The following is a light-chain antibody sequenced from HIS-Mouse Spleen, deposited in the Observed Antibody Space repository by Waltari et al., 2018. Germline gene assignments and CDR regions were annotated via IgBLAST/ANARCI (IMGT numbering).Light chain of an antibody. CDR2: GAS. CDR3: QQYNNWPPLT. Sequence: EIVMTQSPATLSVSPGERATLSCRASQSVSSNLAWYQPKPGQAPRLLIYGASIRATGIPARFSGSGSGTEFTLTISILQSEDFAVYYCQQYNNWPPLTFGGGTKVEIK. V-gene: IGKV3D-15*03. J-gene: IGKJ4*01. CDR1: QSVSSN.